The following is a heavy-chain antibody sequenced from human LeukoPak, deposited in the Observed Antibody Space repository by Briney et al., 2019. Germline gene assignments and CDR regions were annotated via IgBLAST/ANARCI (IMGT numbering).Heavy chain of an antibody. D-gene: IGHD3-10*01. V-gene: IGHV4-31*03. CDR1: GGSISSGGYY. CDR3: ARDLLVRGPNYSGMDV. J-gene: IGHJ6*02. CDR2: VYYSGST. Sequence: SETLSLTCTVSGGSISSGGYYWSWTRQHPGKGLEWIGYVYYSGSTYYNPSLKSRVTISVDTSKNQFSLKLSSVTAADTAVYYCARDLLVRGPNYSGMDVWGQGTTVTVSS.